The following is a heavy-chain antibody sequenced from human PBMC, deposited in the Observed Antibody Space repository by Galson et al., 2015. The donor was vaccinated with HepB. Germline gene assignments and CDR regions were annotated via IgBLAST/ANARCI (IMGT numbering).Heavy chain of an antibody. Sequence: SETLSLTCTVSGGSISSHFWSWIRQPPGKGLEWIGYISDSGSTNKNPSLKSRVTISLDTSKNQFSLWLTSVTAADTAVYYCARGFYNFWGGSDRHNYYYYYYMDVWGTGTTVTVSS. V-gene: IGHV4-59*11. CDR3: ARGFYNFWGGSDRHNYYYYYYMDV. CDR1: GGSISSHF. J-gene: IGHJ6*03. D-gene: IGHD3-3*01. CDR2: ISDSGST.